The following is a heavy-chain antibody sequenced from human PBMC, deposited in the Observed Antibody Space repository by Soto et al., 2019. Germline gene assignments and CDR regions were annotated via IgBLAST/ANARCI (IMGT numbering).Heavy chain of an antibody. CDR3: ARSLPGGIAVAGTFDY. J-gene: IGHJ4*02. V-gene: IGHV1-69*13. CDR1: GGTFSSYA. Sequence: ASVKVSCKASGGTFSSYAISWVRQAPGQGLEWMGGIIPIFGTANYAQKFQGRVTITADESTSTAYMELSSLRSEDTAVYYCARSLPGGIAVAGTFDYWGQGTLVTVSS. D-gene: IGHD6-19*01. CDR2: IIPIFGTA.